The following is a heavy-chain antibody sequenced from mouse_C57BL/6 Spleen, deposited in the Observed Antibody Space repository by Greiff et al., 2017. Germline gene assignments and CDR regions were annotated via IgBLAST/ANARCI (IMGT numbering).Heavy chain of an antibody. CDR2: INPGNGGT. CDR1: GYTFTSYG. V-gene: IGHV1-53*01. D-gene: IGHD2-4*01. Sequence: VQLQESGTELVKPGASVKRSCKASGYTFTSYGMPWVKQRPGQGLEWIGNINPGNGGTNYNEKFKSKATLTVDKSSSTAYMQLSSLTSEDSAVYYCAREGVYYDYDAWFAYWGQGTLVTVSA. J-gene: IGHJ3*01. CDR3: AREGVYYDYDAWFAY.